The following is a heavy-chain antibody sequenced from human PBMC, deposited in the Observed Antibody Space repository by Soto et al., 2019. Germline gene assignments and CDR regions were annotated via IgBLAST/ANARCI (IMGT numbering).Heavy chain of an antibody. V-gene: IGHV3-33*01. Sequence: GGSLRLCCAASGFTFRDHGMHWVRQAPGKGLEWVAVIWYHGNTKYYADSVKGRFTISRDNSNNTLDLQMDSLRADDTAVYYCVRDRGARFFDYWGQGTPVTVSS. J-gene: IGHJ4*02. CDR2: IWYHGNTK. CDR1: GFTFRDHG. D-gene: IGHD4-17*01. CDR3: VRDRGARFFDY.